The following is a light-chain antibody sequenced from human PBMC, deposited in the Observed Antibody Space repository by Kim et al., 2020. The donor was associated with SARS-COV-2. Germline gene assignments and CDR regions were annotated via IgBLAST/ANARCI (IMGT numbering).Light chain of an antibody. CDR2: WAS. Sequence: DIVMTQSPDSLAVSLGERATINCKSSQSVLFTSNQKNFLTWYQQRPGQPPKLLIYWASTRASGVPARFSGSGSGTDFTLTISSLQAEDVAVYYCQQYYTTPTFGQGTKVDIK. J-gene: IGKJ1*01. CDR3: QQYYTTPT. V-gene: IGKV4-1*01. CDR1: QSVLFTSNQKNF.